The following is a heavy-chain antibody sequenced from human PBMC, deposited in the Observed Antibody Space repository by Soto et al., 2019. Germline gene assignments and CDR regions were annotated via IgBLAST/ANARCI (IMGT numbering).Heavy chain of an antibody. D-gene: IGHD3-16*01. V-gene: IGHV3-23*01. Sequence: GSLRLSCAASGFTFSTFDMTWVRQAPGKGLEWVSLIRGNDGSTYYPDSVKGRFTISRDNSKNMLYLQMNSLRVEDTAVYFCVKGAWLDFWGQGNMVTVSS. J-gene: IGHJ4*02. CDR1: GFTFSTFD. CDR3: VKGAWLDF. CDR2: IRGNDGST.